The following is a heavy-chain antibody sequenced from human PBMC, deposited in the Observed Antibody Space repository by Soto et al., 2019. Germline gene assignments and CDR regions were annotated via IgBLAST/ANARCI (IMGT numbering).Heavy chain of an antibody. CDR3: ASFDGTLVRGGRSSPYEVDV. J-gene: IGHJ6*02. V-gene: IGHV1-69*01. D-gene: IGHD3-10*01. Sequence: QVLLVQSGPEVKKPGSSVKVSCKASGGTFNNYAINWLRQAPGKGLEWMGGIIPTFGTGNHAQKFQGRVTITSDGSTTPTYMELNILRSEDTAIYYCASFDGTLVRGGRSSPYEVDVWGQGTTVIVSS. CDR1: GGTFNNYA. CDR2: IIPTFGTG.